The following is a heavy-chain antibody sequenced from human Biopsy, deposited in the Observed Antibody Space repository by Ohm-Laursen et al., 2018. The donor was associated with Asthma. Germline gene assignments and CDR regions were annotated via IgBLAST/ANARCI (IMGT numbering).Heavy chain of an antibody. Sequence: SLRLSCSASGFTFSSYAMSWVRQPPGKGLEWVSAISGSGGSTYYADSVKGRFTISRDNSKNTVYLDISSLRIEDTAVFYCGIVVAANPFQGDCWGQGTLVTVSS. D-gene: IGHD2-15*01. CDR1: GFTFSSYA. J-gene: IGHJ4*02. CDR3: GIVVAANPFQGDC. CDR2: ISGSGGST. V-gene: IGHV3-23*01.